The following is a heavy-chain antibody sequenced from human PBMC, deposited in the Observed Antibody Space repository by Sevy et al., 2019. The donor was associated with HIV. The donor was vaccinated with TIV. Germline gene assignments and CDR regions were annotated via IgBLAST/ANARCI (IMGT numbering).Heavy chain of an antibody. CDR1: GFTFSSYA. Sequence: GGSLRLSCAASGFTFSSYAMHWVRQAPGKGLEWVATINQHGSDKYYVDSVKGRFTISRDNAKNSVYLQMSSLRVEDTAMYYCASDYSWGQGTLVTVSS. CDR2: INQHGSDK. V-gene: IGHV3-7*01. J-gene: IGHJ4*02. CDR3: ASDYS.